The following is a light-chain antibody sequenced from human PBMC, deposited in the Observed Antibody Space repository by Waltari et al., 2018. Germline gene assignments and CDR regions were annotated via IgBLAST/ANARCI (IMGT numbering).Light chain of an antibody. CDR3: CSFSGANNLL. J-gene: IGLJ2*01. Sequence: SALTQPPSASGSPGQSVTFSCTVTARDIGGFHFVSCYQQHPAKPPRLIIYDVIKRPSGVADRFSGSKSGNTASLTVSGLQAEDEADYFCCSFSGANNLLFGGGTRLTV. CDR2: DVI. CDR1: ARDIGGFHF. V-gene: IGLV2-8*01.